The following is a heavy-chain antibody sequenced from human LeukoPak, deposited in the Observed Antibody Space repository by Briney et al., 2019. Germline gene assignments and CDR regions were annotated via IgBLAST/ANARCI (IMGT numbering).Heavy chain of an antibody. CDR3: ANESGYSSGWYEC. CDR2: ISSDGSEA. D-gene: IGHD6-19*01. V-gene: IGHV3-30-3*02. J-gene: IGHJ5*01. Sequence: GRSLRLSCAASGFIFSKFGIHWVRQTPNKGLESVAVISSDGSEAYYADSVKGRFTISRDNSKNTLYLQMNSLRAEDTAVYYCANESGYSSGWYECWGQGTLVTVSS. CDR1: GFIFSKFG.